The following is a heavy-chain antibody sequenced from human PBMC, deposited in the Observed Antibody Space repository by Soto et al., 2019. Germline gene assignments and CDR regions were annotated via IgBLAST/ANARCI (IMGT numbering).Heavy chain of an antibody. Sequence: SATLSLTCTASGASISSYYWSWLRQPPGKGLEWIGYIYYSGSTNYNPSLKSRVTISVDTSKNQFSLKLSSVTAADTAVYYCARAPYYDCWSGYSPLLDLWGQGTLVTRLL. CDR2: IYYSGST. V-gene: IGHV4-59*01. CDR1: GASISSYY. CDR3: ARAPYYDCWSGYSPLLDL. J-gene: IGHJ4*02. D-gene: IGHD3-3*01.